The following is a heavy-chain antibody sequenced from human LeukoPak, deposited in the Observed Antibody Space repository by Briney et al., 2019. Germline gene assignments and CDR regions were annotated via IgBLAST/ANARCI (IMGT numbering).Heavy chain of an antibody. D-gene: IGHD2-21*02. CDR3: ARDRYVRYCGGDCYSAAFDI. CDR2: ISSSSSYI. CDR1: GFTFSSYS. J-gene: IGHJ3*02. Sequence: PGGSLRLSCAASGFTFSSYSMNWVRQAPGKGLEWVSSISSSSSYIYYADSVKGRFTISRDNAKNSLYLQMNSLRAEDTAVYYCARDRYVRYCGGDCYSAAFDIRGQGTMVTVSS. V-gene: IGHV3-21*01.